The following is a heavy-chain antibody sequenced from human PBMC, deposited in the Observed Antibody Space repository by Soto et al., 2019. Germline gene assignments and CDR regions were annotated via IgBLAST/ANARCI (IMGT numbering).Heavy chain of an antibody. CDR3: ARNGYDFWSGNTYYYMDV. D-gene: IGHD3-3*01. CDR2: ISAYNGNT. V-gene: IGHV1-18*01. J-gene: IGHJ6*03. CDR1: GGTFSSYA. Sequence: ASVKVSCKASGGTFSSYAISWVRQAPGQGLEWMGWISAYNGNTNYAQKLQGRVTMTTDTSTSTAYMELRSLRSDDTAVYYCARNGYDFWSGNTYYYMDVWGKGTTVTVSS.